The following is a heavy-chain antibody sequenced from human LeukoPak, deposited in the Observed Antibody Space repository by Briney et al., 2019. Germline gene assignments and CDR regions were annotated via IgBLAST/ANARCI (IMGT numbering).Heavy chain of an antibody. CDR2: INTHGNTA. CDR3: VRDNAYTFDY. J-gene: IGHJ4*01. D-gene: IGHD5-24*01. Sequence: GGSLRLSCAVSGFKFNSYWMNWVRQVPGKGLVWVAHINTHGNTATYADSVKGRFTISRDNAKSTLYLQMNSLRAEDTAIYYCVRDNAYTFDYWGHGTLVTVSS. V-gene: IGHV3-74*01. CDR1: GFKFNSYW.